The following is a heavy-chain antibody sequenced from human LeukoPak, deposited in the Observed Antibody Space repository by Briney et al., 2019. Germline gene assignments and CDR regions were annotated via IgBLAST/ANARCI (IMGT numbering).Heavy chain of an antibody. CDR3: ARDPTAAGRDAFDI. D-gene: IGHD6-13*01. CDR2: IDYNVVT. J-gene: IGHJ3*02. Sequence: PSETLSLTCTVSGASISRDFWSWIRQPPGQGLEWIGYIDYNVVTTYNPSLKSRVTMSVDTSKNQFSLKLSSVTAADTAVYYCARDPTAAGRDAFDIWGQGTMVTVSS. V-gene: IGHV4-59*12. CDR1: GASISRDF.